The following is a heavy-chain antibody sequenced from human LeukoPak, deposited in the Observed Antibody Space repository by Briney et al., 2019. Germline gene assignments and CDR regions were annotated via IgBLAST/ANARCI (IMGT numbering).Heavy chain of an antibody. V-gene: IGHV3-30*04. CDR1: GFTFSSYA. D-gene: IGHD6-19*01. CDR2: ISYDGSNK. J-gene: IGHJ5*02. Sequence: GGSLRLSCAASGFTFSSYAMHWVRQAPGKGLEWVAVISYDGSNKYYADSVKGRFTISRDNSKNTLYLQMNSLRAEDTAVYYCARDTGQWQVLGWFDPWGQGTLVTVSS. CDR3: ARDTGQWQVLGWFDP.